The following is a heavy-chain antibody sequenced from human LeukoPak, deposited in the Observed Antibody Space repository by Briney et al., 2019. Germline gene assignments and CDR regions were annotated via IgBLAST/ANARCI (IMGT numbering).Heavy chain of an antibody. CDR2: FDHKDGET. CDR1: GYTLIELS. V-gene: IGHV1-24*01. J-gene: IGHJ5*02. CDR3: AAELRILLNNWFDP. D-gene: IGHD2/OR15-2a*01. Sequence: GASVKVSCKVSGYTLIELSMNWVRQAPGKGLEWMGSFDHKDGETIYAQKFQGRVTMTEDTSTDTAYMELSSLRSEDTAVYYCAAELRILLNNWFDPWGQGTLVTSPQ.